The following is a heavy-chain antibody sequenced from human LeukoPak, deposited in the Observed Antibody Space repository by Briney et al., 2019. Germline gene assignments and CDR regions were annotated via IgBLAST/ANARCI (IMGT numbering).Heavy chain of an antibody. CDR2: IYYSGST. V-gene: IGHV4-39*01. D-gene: IGHD3-16*02. J-gene: IGHJ4*02. Sequence: KPSETLSLTCTVSGGSLSSSSYYWGWIRQPPGKGLEWFGSIYYSGSTYYNPSLKSRVTISVDTSKNQFSLKLSSVTAADAAVYYCARRTGEDVWGSYRYPFDYRGQGTLVTVSS. CDR3: ARRTGEDVWGSYRYPFDY. CDR1: GGSLSSSSYY.